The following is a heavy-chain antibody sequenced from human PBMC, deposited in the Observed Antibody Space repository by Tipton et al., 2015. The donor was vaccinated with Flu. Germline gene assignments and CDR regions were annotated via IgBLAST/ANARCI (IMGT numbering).Heavy chain of an antibody. V-gene: IGHV4-39*07. CDR3: ARSSSAYDYVWGGSYYFDF. CDR1: GASLRSSSYY. D-gene: IGHD3-16*01. J-gene: IGHJ4*02. CDR2: FYYDVGT. Sequence: TLSLTCTVSGASLRSSSYYWGWIRQPQGKGLEWIGSFYYDVGTYYNPSLNSRVTISVDESKNQFSLKLSSVTAADTAVYYCARSSSAYDYVWGGSYYFDFWGQGTLVTVSS.